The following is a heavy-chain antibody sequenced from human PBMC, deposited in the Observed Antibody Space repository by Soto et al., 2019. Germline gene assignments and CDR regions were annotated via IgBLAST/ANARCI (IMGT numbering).Heavy chain of an antibody. J-gene: IGHJ4*02. CDR2: INQDGTVK. CDR3: ATGIY. Sequence: PGGSLRLSCAASGFTFGDSWMSWVRQAPGKGLEWVAYINQDGTVKNYVDSVKGRLTISRDNAKNSLYLQIDSLRVEDTALYFCATGIYWGQGTLVTVSS. CDR1: GFTFGDSW. V-gene: IGHV3-7*02.